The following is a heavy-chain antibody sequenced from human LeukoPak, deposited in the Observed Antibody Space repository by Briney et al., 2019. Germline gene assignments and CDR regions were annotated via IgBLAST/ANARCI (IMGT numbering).Heavy chain of an antibody. D-gene: IGHD3-9*01. V-gene: IGHV3-64D*06. J-gene: IGHJ4*02. Sequence: GGSLRLSCSASGFTFSSYAMHWVRQAPGKGLEYVSAISSNGGSTYYADSVKGRFTISRDNSKNTLYLQMSSLRAEDTAVYYCARAQSGYPPDYWGQGTLVAVSS. CDR1: GFTFSSYA. CDR3: ARAQSGYPPDY. CDR2: ISSNGGST.